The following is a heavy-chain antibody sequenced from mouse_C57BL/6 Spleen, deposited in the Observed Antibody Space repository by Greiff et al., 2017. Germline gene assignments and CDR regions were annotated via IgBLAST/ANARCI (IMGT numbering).Heavy chain of an antibody. V-gene: IGHV5-6*01. CDR3: ARHDQDSSGYVGY. J-gene: IGHJ2*01. CDR2: ISSGGSYT. CDR1: GFTFSSYG. Sequence: EVQLVESGGDLVKPGGSLKLSCAASGFTFSSYGMSWVRQTPDKRLEWVATISSGGSYTYYPDSVKGRFTISRDNAKNTLYLQMSSLKSEDTAMYYCARHDQDSSGYVGYWGKGTTLTVSS. D-gene: IGHD3-2*02.